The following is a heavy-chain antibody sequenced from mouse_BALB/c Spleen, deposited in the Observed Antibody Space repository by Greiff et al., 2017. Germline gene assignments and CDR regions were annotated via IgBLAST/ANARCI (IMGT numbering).Heavy chain of an antibody. Sequence: DVKLVESGGGLVQPGGSLRLSCATSGFTFTDYYMSWVRQPPGKALEWLGFIRNKANGYTTEYSASVKGRFTISRDNSQSILYLQMNTLRAEDSATYYCARITTVVGGADYWGQGTTLTVSS. CDR3: ARITTVVGGADY. D-gene: IGHD1-1*01. V-gene: IGHV7-3*02. CDR1: GFTFTDYY. J-gene: IGHJ2*01. CDR2: IRNKANGYTT.